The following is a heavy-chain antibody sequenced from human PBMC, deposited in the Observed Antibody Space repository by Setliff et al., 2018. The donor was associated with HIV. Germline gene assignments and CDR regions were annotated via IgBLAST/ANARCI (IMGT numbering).Heavy chain of an antibody. CDR1: GGSISGHY. Sequence: LSLTCSFSGGSISGHYWSWIRQTPGKGLEWIATIYTTERISYNPSLRSRVTISLDTSKNHVSLRLRSVTAADTAVYYCARDFQPQVRGSFWGQGALVTVS. J-gene: IGHJ4*02. CDR3: ARDFQPQVRGSF. D-gene: IGHD3-10*01. CDR2: IYTTERI. V-gene: IGHV4-4*08.